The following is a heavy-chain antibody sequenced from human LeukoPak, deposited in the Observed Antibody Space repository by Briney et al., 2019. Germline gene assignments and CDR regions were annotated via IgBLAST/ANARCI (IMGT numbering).Heavy chain of an antibody. CDR2: ISYDGSNK. J-gene: IGHJ6*02. D-gene: IGHD6-6*01. CDR3: APAARGWLGLDV. CDR1: GFTFSSYG. V-gene: IGHV3-30*03. Sequence: GRSLRLSCAASGFTFSSYGMHWVRQAPGKGLEWVAVISYDGSNKYYADSVKGRFTIFRDNSKNTLFLQMNSLRAEDTAVYYCAPAARGWLGLDVWGQGTTVTVSS.